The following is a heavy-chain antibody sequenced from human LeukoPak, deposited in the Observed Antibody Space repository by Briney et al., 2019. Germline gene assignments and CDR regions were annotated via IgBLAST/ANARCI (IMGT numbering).Heavy chain of an antibody. CDR1: GFSFTNYW. CDR2: IFPADSDT. Sequence: GESLKISCQGSGFSFTNYWIGWVRQMPGKGLEWMGIIFPADSDTTYSPSFQGQVTISADKSSSTAYPEWSSLKPSDTAIYFCAGQGDSGALRPKNYYFDLWGRGTLVTVSS. D-gene: IGHD1-7*01. V-gene: IGHV5-51*01. J-gene: IGHJ2*01. CDR3: AGQGDSGALRPKNYYFDL.